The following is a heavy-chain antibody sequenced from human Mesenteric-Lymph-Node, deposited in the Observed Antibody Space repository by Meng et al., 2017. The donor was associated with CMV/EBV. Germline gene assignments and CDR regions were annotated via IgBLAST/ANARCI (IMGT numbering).Heavy chain of an antibody. CDR3: AREFRFLYYGLDV. CDR2: ISSRGTTI. D-gene: IGHD3-3*01. J-gene: IGHJ6*02. Sequence: GGSLRLSCAASGFTFSDYYMSWIRQAPGKGLEWVSYISSRGTTIYYADSVKGRFTISRDNARNSLSLQMNSLRAEDTAIYYCAREFRFLYYGLDVWGQGTTVTVSS. V-gene: IGHV3-11*01. CDR1: GFTFSDYY.